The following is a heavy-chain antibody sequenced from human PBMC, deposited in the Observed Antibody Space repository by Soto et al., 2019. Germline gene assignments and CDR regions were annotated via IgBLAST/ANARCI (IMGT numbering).Heavy chain of an antibody. CDR2: IYYSGGT. D-gene: IGHD3-16*01. Sequence: SETLSLTCTVSGGSISSSIYYWGWIRQPPGKGLEWIGSIYYSGGTYYNPSLKSRVTVSVDTSKNQFSLKLSSVTAADTAVYYCARRGEEILWPYYYGMDVWGQGTTVTVSS. CDR1: GGSISSSIYY. CDR3: ARRGEEILWPYYYGMDV. V-gene: IGHV4-39*01. J-gene: IGHJ6*02.